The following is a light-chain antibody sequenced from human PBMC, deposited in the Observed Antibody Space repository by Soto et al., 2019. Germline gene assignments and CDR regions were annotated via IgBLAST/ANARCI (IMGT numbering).Light chain of an antibody. CDR3: QQRSNWPIT. CDR2: DAS. V-gene: IGKV3-11*01. Sequence: EIVLTQSPATLSLSPGERATLSCRTSQSVSKYFDWYQQKPGRAPRLLIYDASSRATGIPARFIGSGSGTDFTLTISSLEPEDFAIYYCQQRSNWPITFGQGTRLEIK. J-gene: IGKJ5*01. CDR1: QSVSKY.